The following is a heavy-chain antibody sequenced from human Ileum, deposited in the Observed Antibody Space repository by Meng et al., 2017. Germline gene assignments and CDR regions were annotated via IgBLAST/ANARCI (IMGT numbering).Heavy chain of an antibody. V-gene: IGHV3-23*01. D-gene: IGHD6-13*01. J-gene: IGHJ3*02. CDR2: ISDGGVGV. CDR1: GFTFTQYS. CDR3: ARGRHWYAYDAFDI. Sequence: GESLKISCAASGFTFTQYSMNWVRQAPGKGLEWVSGISDGGVGVHYAGSVKGRFTISRDNAKNTLYLQMNSLRAEDTAVYYCARGRHWYAYDAFDIWGQGTMVTVSS.